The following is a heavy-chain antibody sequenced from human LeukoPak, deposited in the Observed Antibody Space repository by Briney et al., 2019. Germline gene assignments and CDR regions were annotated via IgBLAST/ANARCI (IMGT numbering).Heavy chain of an antibody. J-gene: IGHJ5*02. Sequence: SETLSLTCTVSGGSISSYYWSWIRQPAGKGPEWIGRIYTSGSTNYSPSLKSRVTMSVDTSKNQFSLKLSSVTAADTAVYYCARDRDWSYHNWFDPWGQGTLVTVSS. V-gene: IGHV4-4*07. CDR3: ARDRDWSYHNWFDP. CDR1: GGSISSYY. D-gene: IGHD1-7*01. CDR2: IYTSGST.